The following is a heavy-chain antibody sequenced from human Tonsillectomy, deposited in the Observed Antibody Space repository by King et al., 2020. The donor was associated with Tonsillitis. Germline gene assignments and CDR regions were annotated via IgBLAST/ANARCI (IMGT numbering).Heavy chain of an antibody. V-gene: IGHV3-23*04. CDR1: GFTFSSYA. CDR2: ISGSGGST. CDR3: AKAPTQYSGSSAGMDV. J-gene: IGHJ6*02. Sequence: VQLVESGGGLVQPGGSLRLSCAASGFTFSSYAMSWVRQAPGKGLEWVSAISGSGGSTYYADSVKGRFTISRDNSKNTLYLQMNSLRAEDTAVYYCAKAPTQYSGSSAGMDVWGQGTTVTVSS. D-gene: IGHD6-13*01.